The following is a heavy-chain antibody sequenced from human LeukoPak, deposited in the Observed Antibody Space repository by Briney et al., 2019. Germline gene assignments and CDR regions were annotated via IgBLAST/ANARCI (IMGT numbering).Heavy chain of an antibody. CDR1: GGSISNYY. J-gene: IGHJ6*02. CDR2: IYSSGTT. D-gene: IGHD6-19*01. CDR3: ARVSPIAVAGSSYYYAMDV. V-gene: IGHV4-4*07. Sequence: SETLSLTCNVSGGSISNYYWTWIRQPAGRGLEWIGRIYSSGTTTYNPSLKSRVAMSVDTSRNQFSLKLSSVTAADTAVYYCARVSPIAVAGSSYYYAMDVWGQGTTVTVSS.